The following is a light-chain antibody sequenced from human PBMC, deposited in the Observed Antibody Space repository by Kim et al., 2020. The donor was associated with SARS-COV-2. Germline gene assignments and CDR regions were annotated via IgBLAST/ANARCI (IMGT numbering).Light chain of an antibody. Sequence: SSELTQPPSLSVAPGKTARITCGGNNIESKSVHWYQQRPGQAPVLVIFYDSDRPSGIPERFSGSNSGNTATLTISRVESGDEADYYCQVWDSGSDHYVFGPGTKVTVL. V-gene: IGLV3-21*04. J-gene: IGLJ1*01. CDR3: QVWDSGSDHYV. CDR2: YDS. CDR1: NIESKS.